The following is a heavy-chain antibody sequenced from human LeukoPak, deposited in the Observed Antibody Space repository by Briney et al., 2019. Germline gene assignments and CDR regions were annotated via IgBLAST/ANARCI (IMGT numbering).Heavy chain of an antibody. V-gene: IGHV3-21*06. D-gene: IGHD4-17*01. CDR1: GFTFSIYA. Sequence: GGSLRLSCAASGFTFSIYAMNWVRQAPGKGLEWVSSMSSSDNYIYYADSVKGRFTISRDNAKNTLYLQMNSLRAEDTAVYYCARPHTVSRDYYYGMDVWGQGTTVTVSS. CDR3: ARPHTVSRDYYYGMDV. CDR2: MSSSDNYI. J-gene: IGHJ6*02.